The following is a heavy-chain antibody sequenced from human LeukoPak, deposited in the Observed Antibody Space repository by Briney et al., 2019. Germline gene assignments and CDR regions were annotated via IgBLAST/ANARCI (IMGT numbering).Heavy chain of an antibody. D-gene: IGHD4-11*01. CDR3: ASGYSDYADYYNYYMDV. J-gene: IGHJ6*03. CDR2: INPDSGGT. Sequence: ASVKVSCKASGYTFTSYYMHWVRQAPGQGLEWMGWINPDSGGTNYAQKFQGRVSMTRDTSITTAYMELSSLRSDDTAVYYCASGYSDYADYYNYYMDVWGKGTTVTVSS. V-gene: IGHV1-2*02. CDR1: GYTFTSYY.